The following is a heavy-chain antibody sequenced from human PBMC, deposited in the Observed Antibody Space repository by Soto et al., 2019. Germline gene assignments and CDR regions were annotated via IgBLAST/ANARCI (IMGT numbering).Heavy chain of an antibody. CDR1: GVSINSGY. J-gene: IGHJ4*02. Sequence: SETLSLTCTVSGVSINSGYWSWIRKPPGKGLDWIGCISYGGSTSYNPSLKSRVTISVDTSKNQFSLKLTSVTAADTAVYYCSRGILVWGQGALVTVSS. V-gene: IGHV4-59*06. CDR3: SRGILV. CDR2: ISYGGST. D-gene: IGHD3-16*01.